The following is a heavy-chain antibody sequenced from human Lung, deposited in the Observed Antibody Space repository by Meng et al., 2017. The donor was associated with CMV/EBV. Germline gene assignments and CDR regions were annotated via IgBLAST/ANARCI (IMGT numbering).Heavy chain of an antibody. J-gene: IGHJ4*02. CDR2: INTNTGNP. CDR3: ARGDYYDSSGLDY. D-gene: IGHD3-22*01. Sequence: VQLVQVRSELKKPGASLKVSCKASGYTFTSYARNWVRQAPGQGLEWMGWINTNTGNPTYGQVFTGRFVFSFATSVSTAYLQISSLKAEDTAVYYCARGDYYDSSGLDYWGQGTLVTVSS. CDR1: GYTFTSYA. V-gene: IGHV7-4-1*02.